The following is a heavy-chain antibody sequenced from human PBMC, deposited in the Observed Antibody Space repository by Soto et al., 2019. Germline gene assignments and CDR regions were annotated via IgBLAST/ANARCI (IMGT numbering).Heavy chain of an antibody. J-gene: IGHJ5*02. Sequence: ASVKVSCKASGYTFTSYGISWVRQAPGQGLEWMGWISAYNGNTNYAQKLQGRVTMTTDTSTSTAYMELRRLRSDDTAVYYCARDRYDSSGYYPDWFDPWGQGTLVTVSS. CDR1: GYTFTSYG. V-gene: IGHV1-18*01. CDR3: ARDRYDSSGYYPDWFDP. CDR2: ISAYNGNT. D-gene: IGHD3-22*01.